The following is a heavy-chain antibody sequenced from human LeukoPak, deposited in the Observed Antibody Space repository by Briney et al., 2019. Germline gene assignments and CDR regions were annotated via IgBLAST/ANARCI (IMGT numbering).Heavy chain of an antibody. CDR2: ISSGSSYI. J-gene: IGHJ5*02. Sequence: PGGSLRLSCAASGFTFSSYSMNWVRQAPGKGPEWVSSISSGSSYIYYADSVKGRFTISRDNAKNSLYLQMNSLRAEDTAVYYCARGHQPRFDPWGQGTLVTVSS. D-gene: IGHD2-2*01. CDR3: ARGHQPRFDP. CDR1: GFTFSSYS. V-gene: IGHV3-21*01.